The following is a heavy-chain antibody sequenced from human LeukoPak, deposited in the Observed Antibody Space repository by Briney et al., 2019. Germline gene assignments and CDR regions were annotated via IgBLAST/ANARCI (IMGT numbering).Heavy chain of an antibody. V-gene: IGHV4-34*01. D-gene: IGHD2-15*01. Sequence: SETLSLTCAVYGGSFSGYYWSWIRRPPGKGLEWIGEINHSGSTNYNPSLKSRVTISVDTSKNQFSLKLSSVTAADTAVYYCAGYCSGGSCYWRSGDYWGQGTLVTVSS. CDR3: AGYCSGGSCYWRSGDY. CDR1: GGSFSGYY. CDR2: INHSGST. J-gene: IGHJ4*02.